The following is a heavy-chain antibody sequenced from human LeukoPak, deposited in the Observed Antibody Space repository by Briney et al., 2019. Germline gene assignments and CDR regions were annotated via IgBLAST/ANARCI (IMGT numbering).Heavy chain of an antibody. J-gene: IGHJ4*02. CDR2: IYYSGST. V-gene: IGHV4-39*01. CDR1: GGSISSSSYY. CDR3: ARLCPLGHFDY. Sequence: PSETLSLTCTVSGGSISSSSYYWGWIRQPPGKGLEWIGSIYYSGSTYYNPSLKSRVTISVDTSKNQFSLKLSSVIAADTAVYYCARLCPLGHFDYWGQGTLVTVSS. D-gene: IGHD3-10*02.